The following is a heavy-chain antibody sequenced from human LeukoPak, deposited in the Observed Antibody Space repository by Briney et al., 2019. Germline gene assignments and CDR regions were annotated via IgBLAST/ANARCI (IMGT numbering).Heavy chain of an antibody. CDR2: IYHSGST. CDR3: AREGLDSYGSYYYYYYMDV. V-gene: IGHV4-38-2*02. Sequence: PSETLSLTCAVSGYSISSGYYWGWIRQPPGKGLEWIGSIYHSGSTYYNPSLKSRVTISVDTSKNQFSLKLSSVTAADTAVYYCAREGLDSYGSYYYYYYMDVWGKGTTVTVSS. J-gene: IGHJ6*03. D-gene: IGHD5-18*01. CDR1: GYSISSGYY.